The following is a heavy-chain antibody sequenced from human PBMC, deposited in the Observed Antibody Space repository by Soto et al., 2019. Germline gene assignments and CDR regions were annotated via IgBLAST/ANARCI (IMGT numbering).Heavy chain of an antibody. V-gene: IGHV4-39*01. Sequence: SETLSLTCTVSGGSISSSSYCWGWIRQPPGKGLEWIGSIYYSGSTYYNPSLKSRVTISVDTSKNQFSLKLSSVTAADTAVYYCARGYYYDSSGYYPVDAFDIWGQGTMVTVSS. CDR1: GGSISSSSYC. CDR3: ARGYYYDSSGYYPVDAFDI. J-gene: IGHJ3*02. CDR2: IYYSGST. D-gene: IGHD3-22*01.